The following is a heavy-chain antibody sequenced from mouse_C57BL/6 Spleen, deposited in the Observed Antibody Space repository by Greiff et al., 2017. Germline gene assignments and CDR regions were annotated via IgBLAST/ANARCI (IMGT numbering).Heavy chain of an antibody. V-gene: IGHV1-26*01. CDR2: INPNNGGT. CDR1: GYTFTDYY. D-gene: IGHD2-4*01. J-gene: IGHJ4*01. Sequence: EVQLQQSGPELVKPGASVKISCKASGYTFTDYYMNWVKQSHGKSLEWIGDINPNNGGTSYNQQFKGKATLAVDKSSSTAYMELRSLTSEDSAVYYCAREGLRRGYYAMDYWGQGTSVTVSS. CDR3: AREGLRRGYYAMDY.